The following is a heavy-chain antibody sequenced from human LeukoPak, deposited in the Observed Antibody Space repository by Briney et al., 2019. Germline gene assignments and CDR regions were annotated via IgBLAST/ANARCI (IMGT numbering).Heavy chain of an antibody. CDR2: IKQDGSQK. J-gene: IGHJ4*02. V-gene: IGHV3-7*01. Sequence: GGSLRLSCAASGFTSSSYWMSWVRQAPGKGLEWVANIKQDGSQKYYVDSVKGRFTISRDNAKNSLSLQMNSLRAEDTAVYYCARDLDYGGNSGDYWGQGTLVTVSS. CDR3: ARDLDYGGNSGDY. CDR1: GFTSSSYW. D-gene: IGHD4-23*01.